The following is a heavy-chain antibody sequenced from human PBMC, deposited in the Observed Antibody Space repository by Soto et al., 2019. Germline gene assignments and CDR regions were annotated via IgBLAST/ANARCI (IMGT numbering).Heavy chain of an antibody. J-gene: IGHJ4*02. CDR3: ARVRNFDSSGWRHFYYFDY. Sequence: SETLSLTCAVYGGSFSGDYWSWIRQPPGRGLEWIGEINHSGSTKYNPSLKSRVTISVDTSKNQFSLKLSSVTAADTAVYYCARVRNFDSSGWRHFYYFDYWGQGTLVTVS. CDR1: GGSFSGDY. CDR2: INHSGST. D-gene: IGHD6-19*01. V-gene: IGHV4-34*01.